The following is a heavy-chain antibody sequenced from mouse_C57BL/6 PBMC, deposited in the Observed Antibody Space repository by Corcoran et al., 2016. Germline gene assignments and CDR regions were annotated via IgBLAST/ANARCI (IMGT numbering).Heavy chain of an antibody. CDR2: INTYSGVP. D-gene: IGHD2-5*01. Sequence: QIQLVQSGPELKKPGETVKISCKASGYTFTTYGMSWVKQAPGKGLKWMGWINTYSGVPTYADDFKGRFAFSLETSASTAYLQINNLKNEDTATYFCARSDRNYSFAYWGQGTLVTVSA. CDR3: ARSDRNYSFAY. J-gene: IGHJ3*01. CDR1: GYTFTTYG. V-gene: IGHV9-3*01.